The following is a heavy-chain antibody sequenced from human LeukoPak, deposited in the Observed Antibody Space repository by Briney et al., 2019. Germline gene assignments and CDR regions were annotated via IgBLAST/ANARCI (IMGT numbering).Heavy chain of an antibody. J-gene: IGHJ4*02. CDR2: ISAYNGNT. CDR1: GYTFTSYG. D-gene: IGHD1-1*01. Sequence: ASVKVSCKASGYTFTSYGISWVRQAPGQGLEWMGWISAYNGNTNYAQKLQGRVTITADESTSTAYMELSSLRSEDTAVYYCARGGGYNWNVPFDYWGQGTLVTVSS. CDR3: ARGGGYNWNVPFDY. V-gene: IGHV1-18*01.